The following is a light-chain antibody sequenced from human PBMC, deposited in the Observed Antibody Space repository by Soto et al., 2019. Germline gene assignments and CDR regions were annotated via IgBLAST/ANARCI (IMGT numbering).Light chain of an antibody. Sequence: QSALAQPPSASGSPGQSVTISCTGTSSDAGGYNFVSWYQQHPGKAPKLMIYDVTKRPSGVPDRFSGSKSGNTASLTVSGLQAEDEADYYCSSYAGTHIVFGPGTKVTVL. V-gene: IGLV2-8*01. CDR2: DVT. CDR3: SSYAGTHIV. J-gene: IGLJ1*01. CDR1: SSDAGGYNF.